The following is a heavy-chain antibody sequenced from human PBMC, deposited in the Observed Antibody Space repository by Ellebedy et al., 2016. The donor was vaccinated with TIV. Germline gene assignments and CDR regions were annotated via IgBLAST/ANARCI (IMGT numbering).Heavy chain of an antibody. V-gene: IGHV4-34*01. Sequence: GSLRLSXAVYGGSFSNYYWSWIRQPPGKGLEWIGEINHSGSTNYNPSPKSRVTISVDPSKNQFSLKLTSVTAADTAVYYCARALGGEVDPWGQGTLVTVSS. CDR2: INHSGST. J-gene: IGHJ5*02. CDR1: GGSFSNYY. CDR3: ARALGGEVDP. D-gene: IGHD3-16*01.